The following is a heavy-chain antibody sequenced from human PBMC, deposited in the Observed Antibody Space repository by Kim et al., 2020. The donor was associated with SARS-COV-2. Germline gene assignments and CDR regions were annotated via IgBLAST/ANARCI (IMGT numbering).Heavy chain of an antibody. Sequence: GGSLRLSCTASGFTFGDYAMSWFRQAPGKGLEWVGFIRSKAYGGTTEYAASVKGRFTISRDDSKSIAYLQMNSLKTEDTAVYYCTRDQRGSSSWYRFLHPEYGMDVWGQGTTVTVSS. D-gene: IGHD6-13*01. CDR1: GFTFGDYA. V-gene: IGHV3-49*03. CDR3: TRDQRGSSSWYRFLHPEYGMDV. J-gene: IGHJ6*02. CDR2: IRSKAYGGTT.